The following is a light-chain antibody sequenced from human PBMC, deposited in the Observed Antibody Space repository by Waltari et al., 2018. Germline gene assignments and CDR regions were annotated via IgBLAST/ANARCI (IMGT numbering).Light chain of an antibody. V-gene: IGLV3-19*01. CDR3: HSRDASGVGGS. Sequence: SSELTPAPAVSVAMGRTVRLQCHGNRPRSYYARWYQQRPGQAPRLVMFDQNNRPSGVPDRFSGSNSDNTASLTITGAQAEDEASYYCHSRDASGVGGSFGGGTKLTVL. CDR2: DQN. J-gene: IGLJ2*01. CDR1: RPRSYY.